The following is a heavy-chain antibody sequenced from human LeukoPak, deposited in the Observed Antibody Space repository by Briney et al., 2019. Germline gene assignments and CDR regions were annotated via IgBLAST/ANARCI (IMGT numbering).Heavy chain of an antibody. V-gene: IGHV4-59*01. J-gene: IGHJ5*02. CDR1: GGSISSYY. CDR3: ARGRVAAAATPWFDP. Sequence: PSETLSLTCTVSGGSISSYYWSWIRQPPGKGLEWIGYIYYSGSTNYNPSLKSRVTISVDMSKHQFSLKLSSVTAADTAVYYCARGRVAAAATPWFDPWVQGTLVTVSS. D-gene: IGHD6-13*01. CDR2: IYYSGST.